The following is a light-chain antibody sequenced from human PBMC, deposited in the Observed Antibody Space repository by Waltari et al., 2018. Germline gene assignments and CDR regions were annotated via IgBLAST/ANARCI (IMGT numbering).Light chain of an antibody. J-gene: IGKJ1*01. CDR1: KSNSAR. CDR3: QQYDVYPWT. CDR2: KAS. V-gene: IGKV1-5*03. Sequence: DIYITQSPSTLSAFVGDRLTITCRASKSNSARSAWYQQKPGKAPKLLIYKASSLESGVPSRFSGSGSGTEFTLTISSLQPDDFATYYCQQYDVYPWTFGQGTKVEIK.